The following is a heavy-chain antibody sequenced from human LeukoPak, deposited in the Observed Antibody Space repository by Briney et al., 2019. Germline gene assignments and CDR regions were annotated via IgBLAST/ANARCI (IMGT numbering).Heavy chain of an antibody. D-gene: IGHD2-2*01. CDR2: IIPIFGTA. CDR3: ARGQLQIVVVPAAIKATEDYYYYMDV. J-gene: IGHJ6*03. Sequence: ASVKVSCKASGGTFSSYAISWVRQTPGQGLEWMGGIIPIFGTAKYAQKFQGRVTITADESTSTAYMELSSLRSEDTAVYYCARGQLQIVVVPAAIKATEDYYYYMDVWGKGTTVTVSS. V-gene: IGHV1-69*13. CDR1: GGTFSSYA.